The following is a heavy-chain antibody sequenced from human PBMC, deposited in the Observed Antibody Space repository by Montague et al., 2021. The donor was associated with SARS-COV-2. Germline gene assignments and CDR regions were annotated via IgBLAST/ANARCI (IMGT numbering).Heavy chain of an antibody. D-gene: IGHD3-16*01. V-gene: IGHV4-39*07. J-gene: IGHJ4*01. CDR3: ASDAWKCYCFRLCSFDY. CDR2: INHSGST. Sequence: SETLSLTCTVSGGSISSSGYYWGWIRQPQGKGLEWIGGINHSGSTTYNPSLKSRVTISVDTSKNQFSLKLSSVTAADTAVYYCASDAWKCYCFRLCSFDYWGQGTMVTVSS. CDR1: GGSISSSGYY.